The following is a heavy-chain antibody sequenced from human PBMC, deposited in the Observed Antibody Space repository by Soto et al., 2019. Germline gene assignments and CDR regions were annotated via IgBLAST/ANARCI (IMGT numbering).Heavy chain of an antibody. CDR1: GFTFSSYG. CDR3: AKEFEDTAMVMGY. J-gene: IGHJ4*02. V-gene: IGHV3-30*18. Sequence: GGSLRLSCAASGFTFSSYGMHWVRQAPGKGLEWVAVISYDGSNKYYADSVKGRFTISRDNSKNTLYLQMNSLRAEDTAVYYCAKEFEDTAMVMGYWGQGTLVTVSS. D-gene: IGHD5-18*01. CDR2: ISYDGSNK.